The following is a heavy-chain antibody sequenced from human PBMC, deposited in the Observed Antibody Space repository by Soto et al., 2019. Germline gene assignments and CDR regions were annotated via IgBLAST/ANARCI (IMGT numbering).Heavy chain of an antibody. CDR3: YKRGRNSNKEYFDH. Sequence: XGTLSLIFTVPCVSLTSHYYIWGRPPPGKGMEWNWYIYNSGSTDYKPSIKSAVTSSTDTSKNEKYLFLLSVNDVELVDKGCYKRGRNSNKEYFDHWGQGTLVTVSS. CDR1: CVSLTSHY. D-gene: IGHD3-3*02. CDR2: IYNSGST. V-gene: IGHV4-59*11. J-gene: IGHJ4*02.